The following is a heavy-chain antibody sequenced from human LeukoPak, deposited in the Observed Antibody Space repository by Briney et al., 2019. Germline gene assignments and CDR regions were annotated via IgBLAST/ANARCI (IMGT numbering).Heavy chain of an antibody. CDR3: AREHPEEDYLRDPYPFDY. V-gene: IGHV1-2*02. CDR1: GYTFTGYY. CDR2: INPNNGGT. D-gene: IGHD3-16*01. J-gene: IGHJ4*02. Sequence: GASVKVSCKASGYTFTGYYLHWVRQAPGQGLEWMGWINPNNGGTHFAQNFQGRVTVTRDTSISTAYMELSRLRSDDPAVYYCAREHPEEDYLRDPYPFDYGGQGTLVTVSS.